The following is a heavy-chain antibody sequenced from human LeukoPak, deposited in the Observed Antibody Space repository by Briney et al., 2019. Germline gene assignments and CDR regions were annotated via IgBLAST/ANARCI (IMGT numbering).Heavy chain of an antibody. J-gene: IGHJ3*02. Sequence: GRSLRLSCEASGFSFTNTWMSWVRQAPGKGLEWVGRVKSKADDGTTDYAAPVQGRFTISRDDSKNTLSLQMNSLKTKDTAVYYCATEGGSGSYYGDDAFDMWGQGTMVTVSS. CDR1: GFSFTNTW. D-gene: IGHD3-10*01. V-gene: IGHV3-15*01. CDR3: ATEGGSGSYYGDDAFDM. CDR2: VKSKADDGTT.